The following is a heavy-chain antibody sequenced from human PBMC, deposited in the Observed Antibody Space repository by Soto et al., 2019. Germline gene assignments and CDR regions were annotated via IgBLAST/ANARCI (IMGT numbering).Heavy chain of an antibody. CDR2: IYYSVST. D-gene: IGHD3-16*01. CDR1: GGSISSGDYY. J-gene: IGHJ3*02. CDR3: VRVGHNYDINEGDAFDI. Sequence: QVQLQESGPGLVKPSQTLSLTCTVSGGSISSGDYYWSWIRQHPGKGLEWIGYIYYSVSTYYKPSLKSRLTISIDTSKNQFSLKLSSVTAADAAVYYCVRVGHNYDINEGDAFDIWGQGTMVTVSS. V-gene: IGHV4-31*03.